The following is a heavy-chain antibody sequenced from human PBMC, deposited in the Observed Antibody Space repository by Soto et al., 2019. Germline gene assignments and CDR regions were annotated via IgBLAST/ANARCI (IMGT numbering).Heavy chain of an antibody. J-gene: IGHJ3*02. Sequence: PGRSLRLSCAASGFTFSSYGMHWVRQAPGNGLEWVAVISYDGSNKYYADSVKGRFTISRDNSKNTLYLQMNSLRAEDTAVYYCAKASYYYGSGSYYNPYAFDIWGQGTMVTVSS. CDR1: GFTFSSYG. V-gene: IGHV3-30*18. D-gene: IGHD3-10*01. CDR3: AKASYYYGSGSYYNPYAFDI. CDR2: ISYDGSNK.